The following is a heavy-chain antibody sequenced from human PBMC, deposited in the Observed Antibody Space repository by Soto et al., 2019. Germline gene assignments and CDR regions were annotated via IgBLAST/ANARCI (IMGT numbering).Heavy chain of an antibody. V-gene: IGHV4-4*02. CDR2: IYHSGST. CDR1: GGSISSSNW. J-gene: IGHJ4*02. CDR3: RYSGSYYSYYFDY. D-gene: IGHD1-26*01. Sequence: SETLSLTCAVSGGSISSSNWWSWVRQPPGKGLEWIGEIYHSGSTNYNPSLKSRVTIPVDKSKNQFSLKLSSVTAADTAVYYCRYSGSYYSYYFDYWRKGTLFPV.